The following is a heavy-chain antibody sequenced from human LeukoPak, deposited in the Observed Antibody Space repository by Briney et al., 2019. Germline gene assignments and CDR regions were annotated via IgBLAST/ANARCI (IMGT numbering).Heavy chain of an antibody. CDR3: ARYTGRAEYRDYYYMDV. Sequence: SETLSLTCTISGGSISNYFWSWIRHPPGKGLESIGYVYNIGSSNYNPSLKSRVTISVDTSKNQFSLKLSSVTAADTSVLYCARYTGRAEYRDYYYMDVPGKAT. CDR1: GGSISNYF. V-gene: IGHV4-59*01. D-gene: IGHD6-13*01. J-gene: IGHJ6*03. CDR2: VYNIGSS.